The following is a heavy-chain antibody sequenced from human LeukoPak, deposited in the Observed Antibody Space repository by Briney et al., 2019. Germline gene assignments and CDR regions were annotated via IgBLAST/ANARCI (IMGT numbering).Heavy chain of an antibody. CDR2: IYYSGST. D-gene: IGHD2-2*01. J-gene: IGHJ5*02. CDR1: GGSISSYY. Sequence: SETLSLTCTVSGGSISSYYWSWIRQPPGKGLEWIGYIYYSGSTNYNPSLKSRVTISVDTSKNQFSLKLSSVTAADTAVYYCARGRYHGPYWFDPWGQGTLVTVSS. CDR3: ARGRYHGPYWFDP. V-gene: IGHV4-59*01.